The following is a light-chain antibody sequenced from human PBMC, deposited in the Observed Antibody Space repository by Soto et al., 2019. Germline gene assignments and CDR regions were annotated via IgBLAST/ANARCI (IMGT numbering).Light chain of an antibody. CDR2: WAS. CDR3: QQFYTTAPT. V-gene: IGKV4-1*01. J-gene: IGKJ4*01. CDR1: QSVLYSSNNKNY. Sequence: DIVMTQSPDSLAVSLGERATINCKSSQSVLYSSNNKNYVAWYQQKPGQPPKLLIYWASTRESGVPDRFSGSGSGTDFTLTISSLQAEDVAVYYCQQFYTTAPTFGGGTKVEIK.